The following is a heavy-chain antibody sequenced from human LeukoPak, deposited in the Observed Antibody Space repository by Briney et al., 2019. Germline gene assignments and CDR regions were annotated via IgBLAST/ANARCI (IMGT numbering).Heavy chain of an antibody. J-gene: IGHJ5*02. CDR3: ARGHDFWSGYLNPPFDP. CDR1: GGTFSSHA. Sequence: SVKVSCKASGGTFSSHAISWVRQAPGQGLEWMGGIIPIFGTANYAQKFQGRVTITTDESTSTAYMELSSLRSEDTAVYYCARGHDFWSGYLNPPFDPWGQGTLVTVSS. D-gene: IGHD3-3*01. V-gene: IGHV1-69*05. CDR2: IIPIFGTA.